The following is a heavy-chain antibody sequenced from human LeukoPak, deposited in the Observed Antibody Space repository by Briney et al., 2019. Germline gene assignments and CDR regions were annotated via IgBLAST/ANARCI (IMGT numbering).Heavy chain of an antibody. CDR2: INPGDSDT. J-gene: IGHJ4*02. Sequence: GESLKISCKGSGYSFTSYWIGWVRQMPGKGLEWMGIINPGDSDTRYSPSFQGQVTISADKSISTAYLQWSSLKASDTAMYYCARNIHCSSTSCPIDYWGQGTLVTVSS. V-gene: IGHV5-51*01. CDR1: GYSFTSYW. CDR3: ARNIHCSSTSCPIDY. D-gene: IGHD2-2*01.